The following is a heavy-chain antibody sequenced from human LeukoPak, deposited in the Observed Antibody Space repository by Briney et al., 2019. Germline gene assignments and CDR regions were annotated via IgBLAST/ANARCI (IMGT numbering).Heavy chain of an antibody. D-gene: IGHD3-10*01. CDR2: ISGSNGNT. V-gene: IGHV1-18*04. Sequence: ASVKVSCKTSGYTFTTYGISWVRQAPGQGLEWMXXISGSNGNTKYAQKVQGRVTMTTDTSTTTAYMEVRSLRSDDTAVYYCARDRDRMVQGVTALFDYWGQGTLVTVSS. J-gene: IGHJ4*02. CDR3: ARDRDRMVQGVTALFDY. CDR1: GYTFTTYG.